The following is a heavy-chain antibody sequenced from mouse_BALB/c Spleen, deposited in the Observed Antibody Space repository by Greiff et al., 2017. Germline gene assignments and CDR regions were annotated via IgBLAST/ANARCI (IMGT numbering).Heavy chain of an antibody. Sequence: VKLMESGPGLVAPSQSLSITCTVSGFSLTSYGVHWVRQPPGKGLEWLGVIWAGGSTNYNSALMSRLSISKDNSKSQVFLKMNSLQTDDTAMYYCARVEVRRGYYFDYWGQGTTLTVSS. CDR3: ARVEVRRGYYFDY. J-gene: IGHJ2*01. V-gene: IGHV2-9*02. CDR2: IWAGGST. CDR1: GFSLTSYG. D-gene: IGHD2-14*01.